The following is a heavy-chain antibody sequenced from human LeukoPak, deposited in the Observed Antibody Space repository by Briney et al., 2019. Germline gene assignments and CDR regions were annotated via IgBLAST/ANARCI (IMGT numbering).Heavy chain of an antibody. V-gene: IGHV4-30-4*01. CDR2: IYYSGST. Sequence: SETLSLTCTVSGGSISSGDYYWSWIRQPPGKGLEWIGYIYYSGSTYYNPSLKSRVTISVDTSKNQFSLKLSSVTAAATAVYYCCSGSQLGMDYWGQGTLVTVSS. J-gene: IGHJ4*02. CDR1: GGSISSGDYY. CDR3: CSGSQLGMDY. D-gene: IGHD1-26*01.